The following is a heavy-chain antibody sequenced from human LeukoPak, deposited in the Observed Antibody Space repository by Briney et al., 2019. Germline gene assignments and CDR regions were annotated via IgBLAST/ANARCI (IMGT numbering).Heavy chain of an antibody. J-gene: IGHJ4*02. V-gene: IGHV1-2*06. CDR2: INPNSGGT. CDR3: ARDPRTFGELLAYYFDY. Sequence: ASVKVSCKASGYTFTGYYMHWVRQAPGQGLEWMGRINPNSGGTNYAQKFQGSVTMTRDTSISTAYMELSRLRSDDTAVYYCARDPRTFGELLAYYFDYWGQGTLVTVSS. CDR1: GYTFTGYY. D-gene: IGHD3-10*01.